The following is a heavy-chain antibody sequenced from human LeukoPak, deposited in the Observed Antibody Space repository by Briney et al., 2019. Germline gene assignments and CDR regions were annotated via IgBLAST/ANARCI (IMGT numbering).Heavy chain of an antibody. Sequence: GGSLRLSCAASGFTFSDYYMSWIRQAPGKGLEWVSYISSSGSTIYYADSVKGRFTISRDNAKNSLYLQMNSLRAEDTAVYYCAKDGGYSGYDPPLASYLDYWGQGTLVTVSS. V-gene: IGHV3-11*01. J-gene: IGHJ4*02. D-gene: IGHD5-12*01. CDR2: ISSSGSTI. CDR3: AKDGGYSGYDPPLASYLDY. CDR1: GFTFSDYY.